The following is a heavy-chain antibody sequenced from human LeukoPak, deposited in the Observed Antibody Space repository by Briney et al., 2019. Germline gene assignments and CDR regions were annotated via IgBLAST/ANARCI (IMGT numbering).Heavy chain of an antibody. J-gene: IGHJ4*02. V-gene: IGHV4-31*03. Sequence: PSQTLFLTCTVSGGSISSGGYSWSWIRQHPGKGLEWIGYIYYSGSTYYNPSLKSRVTISVDTSKNQFSLKLSSVTAADTAVYYCARVDGAYYFDYWGQGTLVTVSS. D-gene: IGHD4/OR15-4a*01. CDR1: GGSISSGGYS. CDR2: IYYSGST. CDR3: ARVDGAYYFDY.